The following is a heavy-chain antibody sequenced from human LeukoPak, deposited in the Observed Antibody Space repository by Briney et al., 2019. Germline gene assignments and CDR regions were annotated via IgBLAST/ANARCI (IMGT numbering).Heavy chain of an antibody. CDR1: GFTFSNYS. CDR2: ITSSSSTI. V-gene: IGHV3-48*01. CDR3: ARGGSSGSMIY. J-gene: IGHJ4*02. Sequence: GGSLRLSCAASGFTFSNYSMNWVRQAPGKGLEWVSYITSSSSTIYYADSVKGRFTISRDNAKNSLYLQMNSLRVEGTAVYYCARGGSSGSMIYWGQGTLVTVSS. D-gene: IGHD3-22*01.